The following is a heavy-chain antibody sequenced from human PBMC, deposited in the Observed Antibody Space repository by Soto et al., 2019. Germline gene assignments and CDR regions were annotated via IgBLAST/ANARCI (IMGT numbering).Heavy chain of an antibody. D-gene: IGHD6-19*01. V-gene: IGHV3-53*01. Sequence: GGSLRLSCVASGFTVSSNYMSWVRQAPGKGLEWVSVIYSGGSTYYADSVKGRFTISRDNSKNTLYLQMNSLRAEDTAVYYCARDPGYSSGWYYQNYYGMDVWGQGTTVTVSS. CDR3: ARDPGYSSGWYYQNYYGMDV. CDR2: IYSGGST. J-gene: IGHJ6*02. CDR1: GFTVSSNY.